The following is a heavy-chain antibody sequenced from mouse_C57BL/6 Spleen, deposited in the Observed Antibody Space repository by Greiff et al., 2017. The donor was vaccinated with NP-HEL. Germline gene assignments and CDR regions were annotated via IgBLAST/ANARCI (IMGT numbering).Heavy chain of an antibody. CDR3: ARYRPSNYFDY. J-gene: IGHJ2*01. CDR1: GYTFTSYW. Sequence: QVQLQQPGAELEKPGASVKLSCKASGYTFTSYWMHWVKQRPGRGLEWIGRIDPNSGGTKYNEKFKSKATLTVDKPSSTAYMPLSSLTSEDSAVYYCARYRPSNYFDYWGQGTTLTVSS. CDR2: IDPNSGGT. V-gene: IGHV1-72*01.